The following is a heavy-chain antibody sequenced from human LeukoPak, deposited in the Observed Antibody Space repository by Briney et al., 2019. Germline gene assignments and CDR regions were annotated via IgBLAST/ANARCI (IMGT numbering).Heavy chain of an antibody. J-gene: IGHJ4*02. CDR1: GFTFSSYA. D-gene: IGHD2-2*01. V-gene: IGHV3-23*01. CDR3: AKDSLPDIVVVPAPYFDY. Sequence: QPGGSLRLSCAASGFTFSSYAMSWVRQAPGKGLEWVSAISGSGGSTYYADSVKGRFTISRDNSKNTLYLQMNSLRAEDTAVYYCAKDSLPDIVVVPAPYFDYWGQGTLVTVSS. CDR2: ISGSGGST.